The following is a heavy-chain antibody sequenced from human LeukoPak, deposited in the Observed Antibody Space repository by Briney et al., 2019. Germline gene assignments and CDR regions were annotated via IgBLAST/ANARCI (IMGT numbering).Heavy chain of an antibody. CDR2: ISGSGGTT. CDR3: TRGSSGYSYGSFDY. D-gene: IGHD5-18*01. V-gene: IGHV3-23*01. Sequence: GGSLRLSCAASGFTFSSYAMSWVRQAPGKGLEWVSGISGSGGTTYYADSVKGQFTISRDNAKNTLYLQMNSLRAEDTAVYYCTRGSSGYSYGSFDYWGQGTLATVSS. CDR1: GFTFSSYA. J-gene: IGHJ4*02.